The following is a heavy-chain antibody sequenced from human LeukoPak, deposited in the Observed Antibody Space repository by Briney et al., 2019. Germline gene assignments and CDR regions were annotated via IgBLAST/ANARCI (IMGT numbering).Heavy chain of an antibody. Sequence: PGGSLRLSCALSGFTFSSYAMSWVRQAPGKGLEWVSAISGSGGSTYYADSVKGRFTISRDNSKNTLYLQMNSLRAEDTAVYYCAKDRGYCSGGSCYYFDYWGQGTLVTVSS. J-gene: IGHJ4*02. CDR3: AKDRGYCSGGSCYYFDY. D-gene: IGHD2-15*01. CDR2: ISGSGGST. V-gene: IGHV3-23*01. CDR1: GFTFSSYA.